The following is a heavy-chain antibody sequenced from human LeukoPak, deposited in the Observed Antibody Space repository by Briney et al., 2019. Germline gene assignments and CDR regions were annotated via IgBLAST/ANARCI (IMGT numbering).Heavy chain of an antibody. Sequence: PSETLSLTCTVSGDSVSSYYWSWIRQPPGKGLEWIAYIYYTGNVNYNPSLKSRVTISVDTSKNQFSLNLTSVTAADTAVYYCARAGSSWSFDYWGQGTLVTVSS. J-gene: IGHJ4*02. CDR3: ARAGSSWSFDY. CDR1: GDSVSSYY. CDR2: IYYTGNV. D-gene: IGHD6-13*01. V-gene: IGHV4-59*02.